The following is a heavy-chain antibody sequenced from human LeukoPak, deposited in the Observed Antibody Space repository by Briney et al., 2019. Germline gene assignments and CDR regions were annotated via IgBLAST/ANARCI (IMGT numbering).Heavy chain of an antibody. J-gene: IGHJ4*02. Sequence: GGSLRLSCAASGFIFSSFEMNWVRQAPGKGLEWVSYINSGGSTVYYADSVKGRFTVSRDNAKNSLYLQLNSLRAEDTAIYYCARDQGYTTSWYGYWGQGTLVTVSS. CDR1: GFIFSSFE. D-gene: IGHD6-13*01. CDR3: ARDQGYTTSWYGY. V-gene: IGHV3-48*03. CDR2: INSGGSTV.